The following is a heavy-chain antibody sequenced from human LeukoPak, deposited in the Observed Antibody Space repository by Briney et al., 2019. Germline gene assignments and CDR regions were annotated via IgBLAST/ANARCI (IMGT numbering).Heavy chain of an antibody. CDR3: ARSQGSGWYYFDY. Sequence: GGSLRLSCAASGFTFSSYAMSWVRQAPGKGLEWVSAISGSGGSTHYADSVKGRFTISRDNSKNTLYLQMNSLRAEDTAVYYCARSQGSGWYYFDYWGQGTLVTVSS. V-gene: IGHV3-23*01. CDR2: ISGSGGST. D-gene: IGHD6-19*01. CDR1: GFTFSSYA. J-gene: IGHJ4*02.